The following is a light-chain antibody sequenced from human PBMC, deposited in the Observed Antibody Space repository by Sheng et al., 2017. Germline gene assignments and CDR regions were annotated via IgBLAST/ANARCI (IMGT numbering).Light chain of an antibody. Sequence: DIQMTQSPSTLSAAVGDRVTITCRASESINSWLAWYQQKPGKAPKLLIYKASTLESGVPSRFSGSGSGTEFTLTISSLQPEDFATYYCQQFIISPWTFGQGTKV. V-gene: IGKV1-5*03. CDR3: QQFIISPWT. CDR2: KAS. CDR1: ESINSW. J-gene: IGKJ1*01.